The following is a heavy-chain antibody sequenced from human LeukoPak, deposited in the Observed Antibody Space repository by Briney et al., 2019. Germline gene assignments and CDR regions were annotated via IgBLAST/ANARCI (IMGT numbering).Heavy chain of an antibody. J-gene: IGHJ6*02. CDR3: ARDPGYYDSSGYRFGRESYGMDV. D-gene: IGHD3-22*01. CDR1: GGTFSSYA. V-gene: IGHV1-69*13. CDR2: IIPIFGTA. Sequence: ASVKVSCKASGGTFSSYAISWVRQAPGQGLEWMGGIIPIFGTANYAQKFQGRVTITADESTSTAYMELSSLRSEDTAVYYCARDPGYYDSSGYRFGRESYGMDVWGQGTTVTVSS.